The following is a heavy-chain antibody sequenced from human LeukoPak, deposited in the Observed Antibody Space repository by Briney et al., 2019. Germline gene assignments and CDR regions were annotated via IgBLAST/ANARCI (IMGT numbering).Heavy chain of an antibody. CDR1: GYTFTSYY. D-gene: IGHD3-10*01. Sequence: ASVKVSCKASGYTFTSYYMRWVRQAPGQGLEWMGIINPSGGSTSYAQKFQGRVTMTRDTSTSTVYMELSSLRSEDTAVYYCAAIFSSIIGWFDPWGQGTLVTVSS. V-gene: IGHV1-46*01. J-gene: IGHJ5*02. CDR3: AAIFSSIIGWFDP. CDR2: INPSGGST.